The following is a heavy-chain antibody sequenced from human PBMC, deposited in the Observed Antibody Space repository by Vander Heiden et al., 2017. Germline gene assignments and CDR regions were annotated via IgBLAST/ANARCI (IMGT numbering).Heavy chain of an antibody. D-gene: IGHD4-17*01. CDR3: AKLPTVTTAYNWFDP. Sequence: EVQLLESGGGLVQPGGSLRLSCAASGFTFSSYARSWVRQAPGKGLEWVSAISGSGGSTYYADSVKGRFTISRDNSKNTLYLQMNSLRAEDTAVYYCAKLPTVTTAYNWFDPWGQGTLVTVSS. CDR1: GFTFSSYA. CDR2: ISGSGGST. V-gene: IGHV3-23*01. J-gene: IGHJ5*02.